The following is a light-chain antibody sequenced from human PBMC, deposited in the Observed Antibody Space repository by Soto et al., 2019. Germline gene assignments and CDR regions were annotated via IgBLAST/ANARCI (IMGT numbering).Light chain of an antibody. CDR1: QSISIW. CDR2: DAS. CDR3: QQYNTFWT. Sequence: DIQMTQSPSTLSASVGDRVTITCRASQSISIWLAWYQQKPGKAPKVLIYDASSLEGGVPSRFSGSGSGTEFTLTISSLQPDDFATYYCQQYNTFWTFGQGTKVEI. V-gene: IGKV1-5*01. J-gene: IGKJ1*01.